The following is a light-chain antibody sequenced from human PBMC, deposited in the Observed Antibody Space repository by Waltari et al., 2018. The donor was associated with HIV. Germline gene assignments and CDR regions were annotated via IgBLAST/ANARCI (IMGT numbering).Light chain of an antibody. V-gene: IGLV2-14*01. Sequence: QSALTQPASVSGSPGQSTTISCIGTSSDVGDYNYVSWYQQHPGKAPKVMIYEVSNRPSGISDRFSGSKSGNTASLTISGLQAEDEADYYCSSYTSRAVSTYVFGTGTKVTVL. CDR2: EVS. J-gene: IGLJ1*01. CDR3: SSYTSRAVSTYV. CDR1: SSDVGDYNY.